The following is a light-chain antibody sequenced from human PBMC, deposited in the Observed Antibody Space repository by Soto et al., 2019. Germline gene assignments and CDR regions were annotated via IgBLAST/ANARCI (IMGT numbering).Light chain of an antibody. CDR3: QQYVAYPIT. Sequence: EIELTQSPGTLSLSPGERATLSCKASQSISSTLLAWYQQKTGQAPRLLIYSSSIRATGIPDRFSGSGSGTDFTLTISRLEPEDSATYYCQQYVAYPITFGQGTRLEI. CDR2: SSS. CDR1: QSISSTL. J-gene: IGKJ5*01. V-gene: IGKV3-20*01.